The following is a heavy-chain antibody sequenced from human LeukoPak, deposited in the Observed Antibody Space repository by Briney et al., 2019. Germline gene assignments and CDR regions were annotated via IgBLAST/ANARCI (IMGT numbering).Heavy chain of an antibody. Sequence: GASVKVSCKASGYTFTGYYMHWVRQAPGQGLEWMGWINPNSGGTNYAQKFQGRVTMTRDTSISTAYMELSRLRSDDTAVYYCARDSAIFGVVTMDVWGKGTTVTVSP. CDR2: INPNSGGT. D-gene: IGHD3-3*01. V-gene: IGHV1-2*02. CDR1: GYTFTGYY. CDR3: ARDSAIFGVVTMDV. J-gene: IGHJ6*04.